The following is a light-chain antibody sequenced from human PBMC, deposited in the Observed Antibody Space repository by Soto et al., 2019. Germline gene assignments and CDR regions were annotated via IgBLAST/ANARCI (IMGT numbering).Light chain of an antibody. V-gene: IGLV2-8*01. Sequence: QSALTQPPSASGSPGQSVTISCTGTSSYVGGYNYVSWYQQHPGKAPKLMIYEVSKRPSGVPDRFSGSKSGNTASLTVSGLQAEDEADYYCYSYASNNNWVFGGGTKLTVL. CDR3: YSYASNNNWV. CDR2: EVS. CDR1: SSYVGGYNY. J-gene: IGLJ3*02.